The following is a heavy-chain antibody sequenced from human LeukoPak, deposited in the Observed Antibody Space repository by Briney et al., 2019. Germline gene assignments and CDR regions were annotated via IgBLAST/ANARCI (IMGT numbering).Heavy chain of an antibody. J-gene: IGHJ3*02. V-gene: IGHV3-21*01. D-gene: IGHD4-11*01. CDR3: SRGYSNYEYAFDI. Sequence: GGSLRLSCAASGFTFSRYSMSWVRQAPGKGLEWVSAISSSSGNIYYEDSVKGRFTISRDNAKNSMYQKMNRLRAEDTAIYYISRGYSNYEYAFDIWGQGTMVTVS. CDR2: ISSSSGNI. CDR1: GFTFSRYS.